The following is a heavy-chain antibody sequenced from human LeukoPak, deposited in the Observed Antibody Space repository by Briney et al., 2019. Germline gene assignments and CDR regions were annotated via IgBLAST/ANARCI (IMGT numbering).Heavy chain of an antibody. D-gene: IGHD6-19*01. Sequence: GGSLSLSCAASGFTFSSYAMSWVRQVPEKGLEGASSISGSSDSTFYANSVKGRFTMSRDNSKNTLYLQMNSLRAEDTAIYYCAQEQTGRIAVAFDYWGQGTLVTVSS. J-gene: IGHJ4*02. CDR2: ISGSSDST. CDR1: GFTFSSYA. V-gene: IGHV3-23*01. CDR3: AQEQTGRIAVAFDY.